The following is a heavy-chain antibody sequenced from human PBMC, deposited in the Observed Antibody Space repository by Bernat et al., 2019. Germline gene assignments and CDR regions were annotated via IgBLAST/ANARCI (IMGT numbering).Heavy chain of an antibody. CDR2: ISSSSSYR. J-gene: IGHJ6*03. V-gene: IGHV3-21*01. Sequence: EVQLVEPGGGLVKPGGSLRLSCAASGFTFSSYSMNWVRQAPGKGLEWVSSISSSSSYRYYAESVKGRFSISRDNDKNSLYLQMNSLGDEDTAVYYCANLSPIYIVATSRYYMDVWGKGTTVTVSS. CDR3: ANLSPIYIVATSRYYMDV. CDR1: GFTFSSYS. D-gene: IGHD5-12*01.